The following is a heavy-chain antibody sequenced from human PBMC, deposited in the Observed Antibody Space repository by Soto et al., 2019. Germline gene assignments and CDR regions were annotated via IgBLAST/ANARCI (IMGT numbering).Heavy chain of an antibody. D-gene: IGHD4-17*01. CDR1: GYTFAAYY. CDR2: INPTSGGT. J-gene: IGHJ4*02. Sequence: QVQLVQSGAEVKKPGASVKVSCKTSGYTFAAYYIHWIRQAPGQCFEWMGWINPTSGGTVYAQNFQDRGTMTRDTSISTAYMELRWLNSDDTAVYYCARDPDYGDYWGYFFDSWGQGTPVTVSS. CDR3: ARDPDYGDYWGYFFDS. V-gene: IGHV1-2*02.